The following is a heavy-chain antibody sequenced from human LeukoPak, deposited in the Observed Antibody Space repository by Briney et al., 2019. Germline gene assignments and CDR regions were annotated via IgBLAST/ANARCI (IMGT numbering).Heavy chain of an antibody. D-gene: IGHD3-9*01. V-gene: IGHV3-23*01. Sequence: GASLRVSCAASGFTFSNYAMSWVRQAPGKGLEWVSAITGSGGNTYYADSVKGRFTISRDNSKNTLYLQMNSLRAEDTAVYYCAKWGDYDVLTGYYVPDYWGQGTLVTVSS. CDR3: AKWGDYDVLTGYYVPDY. J-gene: IGHJ4*02. CDR2: ITGSGGNT. CDR1: GFTFSNYA.